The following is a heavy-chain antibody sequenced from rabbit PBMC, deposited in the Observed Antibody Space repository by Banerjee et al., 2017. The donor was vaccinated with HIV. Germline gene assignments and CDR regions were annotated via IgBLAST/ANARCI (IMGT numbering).Heavy chain of an antibody. CDR3: ARDLAAVTGWNFGL. CDR1: GFDFSGYYL. CDR2: IDSSSGNT. Sequence: QEQLVESGGGLVQPGGTLTLSCKASGFDFSGYYLSWVRQAPGKGLEWIGYIDSSSGNTVYATWAKGRFTISKTSSTTVTLQMTSLTAADTATYFCARDLAAVTGWNFGLWGQGTLVTVS. D-gene: IGHD7-1*01. V-gene: IGHV1S45*01. J-gene: IGHJ3*01.